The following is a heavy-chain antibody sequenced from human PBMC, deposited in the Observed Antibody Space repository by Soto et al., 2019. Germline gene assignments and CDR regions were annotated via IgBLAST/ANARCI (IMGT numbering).Heavy chain of an antibody. J-gene: IGHJ4*02. CDR3: TRGGSAAAGTSDY. Sequence: GGSLRLSCAASGFIFSRYVMHRVRQAPSKGLEWVAVIWYDGSNKYYADSVKGRFTISRDNSKNTLYLQMNSLRVDDTAVYYCTRGGSAAAGTSDYWGQGTLVTVSS. D-gene: IGHD6-13*01. CDR1: GFIFSRYV. CDR2: IWYDGSNK. V-gene: IGHV3-33*01.